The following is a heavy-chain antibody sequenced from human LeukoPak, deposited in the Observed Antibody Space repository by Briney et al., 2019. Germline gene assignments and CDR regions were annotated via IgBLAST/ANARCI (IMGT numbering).Heavy chain of an antibody. CDR3: ARERDPEDYYYYGMDV. D-gene: IGHD5-24*01. CDR1: RRPFNIYA. V-gene: IGHV1-18*01. Sequence: ASVKVFCKSCRRPFNIYAISGVRQASGRGLECMVGMRAYNANTNYAQNLQGRVTMTTDTSTSTAYMELRSLRSDDTAVYYCARERDPEDYYYYGMDVWGQGTTVTVSS. J-gene: IGHJ6*02. CDR2: MRAYNANT.